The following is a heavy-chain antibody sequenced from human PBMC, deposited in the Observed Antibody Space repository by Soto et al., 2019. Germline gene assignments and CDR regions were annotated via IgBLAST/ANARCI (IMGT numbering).Heavy chain of an antibody. CDR2: IWYDGSNK. D-gene: IGHD2-15*01. J-gene: IGHJ6*03. CDR1: GFTFSSYG. V-gene: IGHV3-33*01. CDR3: ARDVVVVVAAAFGYMDV. Sequence: PGGSLRLSCAASGFTFSSYGMHWVRQAPGKGLEWVAVIWYDGSNKYYADSVKGRFTISRDNSKNTLYLQMNSLRAEDTAVYYCARDVVVVVAAAFGYMDVWGKGTTVTVSS.